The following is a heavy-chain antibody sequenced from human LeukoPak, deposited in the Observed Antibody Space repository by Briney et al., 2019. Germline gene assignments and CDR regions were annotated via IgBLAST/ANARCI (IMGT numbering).Heavy chain of an antibody. V-gene: IGHV3-48*01. Sequence: GGSLRLSCAASGFTFSSYSMNWVRQAPGKGLECVSYISSSSSTIYYADSVKGRFTISRDNAKNSLYLQMNSLRAEDTAVYYCASLIVVVIANNWFDPWGQGTLVTVSS. CDR3: ASLIVVVIANNWFDP. D-gene: IGHD2-21*01. CDR2: ISSSSSTI. J-gene: IGHJ5*02. CDR1: GFTFSSYS.